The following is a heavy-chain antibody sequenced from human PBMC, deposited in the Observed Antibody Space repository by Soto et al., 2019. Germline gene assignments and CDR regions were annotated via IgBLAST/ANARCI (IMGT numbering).Heavy chain of an antibody. Sequence: QVQLVQSGAEVKKPGSSVKVSCKASGGTFSSYAISWVRQAPGQGLEWMGGIIPIFGTANYAQKFQGRVKITADESTSTAYMELSSLRSEDTAVYSCARGDGTGTTRYYGMDVWGQGTTVTVSS. D-gene: IGHD1-1*01. CDR2: IIPIFGTA. CDR3: ARGDGTGTTRYYGMDV. J-gene: IGHJ6*02. CDR1: GGTFSSYA. V-gene: IGHV1-69*01.